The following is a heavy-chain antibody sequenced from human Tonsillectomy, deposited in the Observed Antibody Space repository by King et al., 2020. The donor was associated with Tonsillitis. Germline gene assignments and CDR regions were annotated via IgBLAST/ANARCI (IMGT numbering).Heavy chain of an antibody. Sequence: QLVQSGGGVVQPGRSLRLSCAASVFTFSNYARHWVRQAPGKGLEWVAVISFDGSNKYYADSVKGRFTISRDNSKNTLHLQMNSLRGEETGVYYCARRDVALDYYYYGMDVWGQGTKVNVFS. CDR2: ISFDGSNK. CDR1: VFTFSNYA. D-gene: IGHD2-21*02. V-gene: IGHV3-30-3*01. J-gene: IGHJ6*02. CDR3: ARRDVALDYYYYGMDV.